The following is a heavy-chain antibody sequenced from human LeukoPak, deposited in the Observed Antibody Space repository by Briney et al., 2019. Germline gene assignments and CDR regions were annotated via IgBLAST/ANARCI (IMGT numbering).Heavy chain of an antibody. CDR3: AKHDSSSSFYNWFDP. CDR2: ISAYNGNT. Sequence: GASVKVSCKASGYTFTSYGISWVRQAPGQGLEWMGWISAYNGNTNYAQKLQGRVTMTTDTSTSTAYMELRSLRSDDTAVYYCAKHDSSSSFYNWFDPWGQGTLVTVSS. CDR1: GYTFTSYG. V-gene: IGHV1-18*01. D-gene: IGHD6-6*01. J-gene: IGHJ5*02.